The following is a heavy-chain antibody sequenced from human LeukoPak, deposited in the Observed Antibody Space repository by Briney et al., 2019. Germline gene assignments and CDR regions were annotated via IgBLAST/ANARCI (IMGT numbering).Heavy chain of an antibody. Sequence: SQTLSLTCTVSGGSISSGSYYWSWIRQPAGKGLEWIGRIYTSGSTNYNPSLKSRVTISVDTSKNQFSLKLSSVTAADTAVYYCARGGITMVRGVKIIGYYMDVWGKGTTVTISS. V-gene: IGHV4-61*02. CDR2: IYTSGST. CDR1: GGSISSGSYY. J-gene: IGHJ6*03. D-gene: IGHD3-10*01. CDR3: ARGGITMVRGVKIIGYYMDV.